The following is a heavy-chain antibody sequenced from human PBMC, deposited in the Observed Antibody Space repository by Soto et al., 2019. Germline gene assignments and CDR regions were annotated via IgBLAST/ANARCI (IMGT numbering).Heavy chain of an antibody. V-gene: IGHV1-3*01. CDR2: INAGNGNT. D-gene: IGHD1-26*01. CDR3: ARADGSYSRFYFDY. CDR1: GYTFTSYA. Sequence: GASVKVSCKASGYTFTSYAMHWVRQAPGQRLEWMGWINAGNGNTKYSQKFQGRVTITRDTSASTAYMELSSLRSEDTAVYYCARADGSYSRFYFDYWGQGTLVTVSS. J-gene: IGHJ4*02.